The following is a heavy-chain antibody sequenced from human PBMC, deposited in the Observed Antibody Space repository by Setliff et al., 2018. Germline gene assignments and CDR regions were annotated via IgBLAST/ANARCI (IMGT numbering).Heavy chain of an antibody. CDR1: GFTFSSYG. D-gene: IGHD6-19*01. CDR2: ISWNSYHI. Sequence: GGSLRLSCAASGFTFSSYGMHWVRQAPGKGLEWVSGISWNSYHIDYAGSVRGRFTISRDNAKNSLYLQMNSLTTEDTAFYYCVKSDRDSSGWYPDYWGQGTLVTVSS. CDR3: VKSDRDSSGWYPDY. V-gene: IGHV3-9*01. J-gene: IGHJ4*02.